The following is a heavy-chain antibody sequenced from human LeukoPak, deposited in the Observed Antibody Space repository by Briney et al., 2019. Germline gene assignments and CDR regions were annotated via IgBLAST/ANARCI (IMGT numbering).Heavy chain of an antibody. CDR3: ARKYYYGSGSYYLSYFDY. J-gene: IGHJ4*02. V-gene: IGHV3-48*03. D-gene: IGHD3-10*01. CDR1: GFTFSSYE. CDR2: ISSSGSTI. Sequence: GGSLRLSCAASGFTFSSYEMNWVRQAPGKGLELVSYISSSGSTIYYADSVKGRFTISRDNAKNSLYLQMNSLRAEDTAVYYCARKYYYGSGSYYLSYFDYWGQGTLVTVSS.